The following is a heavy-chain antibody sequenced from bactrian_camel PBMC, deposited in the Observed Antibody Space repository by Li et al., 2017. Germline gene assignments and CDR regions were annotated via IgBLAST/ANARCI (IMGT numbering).Heavy chain of an antibody. V-gene: IGHV3S31*01. Sequence: VQLVESGGGLVQPGGSLRLSCATSGFTFSNDAINWVRQAPGKGLEWVSAINGVGSGTYYANSVKGRFTISRDNAKNTLYLQMNGPSTEDTAVYYCATDPASGSWRDEFNYWGQGTQVTVS. CDR3: ATDPASGSWRDEFNY. CDR1: GFTFSNDA. J-gene: IGHJ4*01. CDR2: INGVGSGT. D-gene: IGHD2*01.